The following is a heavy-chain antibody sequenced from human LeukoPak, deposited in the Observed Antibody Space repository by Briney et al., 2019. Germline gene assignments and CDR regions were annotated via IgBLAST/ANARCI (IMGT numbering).Heavy chain of an antibody. V-gene: IGHV3-7*01. CDR3: ARDGWGANNWFAP. J-gene: IGHJ5*02. D-gene: IGHD7-27*01. Sequence: PGGSLRLSCAASGFTFSSYWMSWVRQAPGKGLEWVANIKQDGSEKQYVDSLKGRVTISRDNAKNSLYLEMNSLRAEDTAVYYCARDGWGANNWFAPWGQGTLVTVSS. CDR1: GFTFSSYW. CDR2: IKQDGSEK.